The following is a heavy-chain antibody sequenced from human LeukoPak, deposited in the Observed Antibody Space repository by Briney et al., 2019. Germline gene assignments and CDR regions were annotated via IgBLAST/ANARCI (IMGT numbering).Heavy chain of an antibody. Sequence: GGSLRLSCAASGFTFSNYDMHWVRQATGNGLEWVSAIGTAGDTYYTGSVNDRFTISRENAKNSLNLQMNSLRAGDMAVYYCARAIPMVGDMDVWGKGTTVTISS. CDR1: GFTFSNYD. CDR3: ARAIPMVGDMDV. J-gene: IGHJ6*03. D-gene: IGHD2-15*01. V-gene: IGHV3-13*01. CDR2: IGTAGDT.